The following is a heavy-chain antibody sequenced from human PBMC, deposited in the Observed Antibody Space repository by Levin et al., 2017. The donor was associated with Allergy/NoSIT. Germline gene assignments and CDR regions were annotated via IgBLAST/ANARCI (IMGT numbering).Heavy chain of an antibody. CDR1: GFTFSSYS. V-gene: IGHV3-48*01. D-gene: IGHD5-12*01. Sequence: PGGSLRLSCAASGFTFSSYSMNWVRQAPGKGLEWVSYISSSSSTIYYADSVKGRFTISRDNAKNSLYLQMNSLRAEDTAVYYCARDRDSGYDAFDIWGQGTMVTVSS. J-gene: IGHJ3*02. CDR3: ARDRDSGYDAFDI. CDR2: ISSSSSTI.